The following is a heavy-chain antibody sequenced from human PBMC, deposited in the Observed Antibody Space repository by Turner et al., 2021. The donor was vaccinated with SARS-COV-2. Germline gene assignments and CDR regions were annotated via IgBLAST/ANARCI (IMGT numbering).Heavy chain of an antibody. D-gene: IGHD3-16*01. CDR3: AKGGWGAFDY. J-gene: IGHJ4*02. CDR1: GFTSTSYS. V-gene: IGHV3-23*04. CDR2: ISGSGVTT. Sequence: EVQLVESGGGLVQPGGSLRLSCAASGFTSTSYSMSWVRQAPGKGLEWVSSISGSGVTTYYADSVKGRFTISRDSFNNMVYLQMNSLRADDMAVYYCAKGGWGAFDYWGQGILVIVSS.